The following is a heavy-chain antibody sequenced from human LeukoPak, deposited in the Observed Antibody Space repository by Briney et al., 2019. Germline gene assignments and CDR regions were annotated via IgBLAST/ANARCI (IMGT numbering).Heavy chain of an antibody. J-gene: IGHJ3*02. CDR2: IYTSGST. D-gene: IGHD3-22*01. CDR1: GGSISSGSYY. Sequence: SETLSLTCTVSGGSISSGSYYWSWIRQPAGKGLEWIGRIYTSGSTNYNPSLKSRVTISVDTSKNQFSLKLSSVTAADTAVYYCARDPYYDSSGGGAFDIWGQGTMVTVSS. V-gene: IGHV4-61*02. CDR3: ARDPYYDSSGGGAFDI.